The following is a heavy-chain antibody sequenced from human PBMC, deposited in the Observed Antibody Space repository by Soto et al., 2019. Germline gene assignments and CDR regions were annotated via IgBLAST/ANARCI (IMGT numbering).Heavy chain of an antibody. CDR1: GGSFSGYY. V-gene: IGHV4-34*01. D-gene: IGHD3-9*01. J-gene: IGHJ4*02. Sequence: PSETLSLTCAVYGGSFSGYYWSWIRQPPGKGLEWIGEINHSGSTNYNPSLKSRVTISVDTSKNQFSLKLSSVTAADAAVYYCARVHYDILNPKHDFDYWGQGTLVTGSS. CDR3: ARVHYDILNPKHDFDY. CDR2: INHSGST.